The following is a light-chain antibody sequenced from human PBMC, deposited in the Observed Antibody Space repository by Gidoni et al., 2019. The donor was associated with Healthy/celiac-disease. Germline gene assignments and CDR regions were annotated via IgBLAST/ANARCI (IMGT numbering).Light chain of an antibody. V-gene: IGKV1-5*03. CDR3: QQYNSYPPT. Sequence: DIKMNQSPSTPSASVGDRVTITGPASQSISSWLAWYQQKPGNAPELLIYKASSLESGVPTRFSGSVSGTEFTLTISSLQPGDLAAYYCQQYNSYPPTFGGGTKVDIK. CDR1: QSISSW. CDR2: KAS. J-gene: IGKJ4*01.